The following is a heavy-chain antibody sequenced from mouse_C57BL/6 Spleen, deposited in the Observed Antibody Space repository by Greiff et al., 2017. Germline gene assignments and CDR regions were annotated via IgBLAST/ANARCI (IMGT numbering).Heavy chain of an antibody. CDR2: ISYDGSN. J-gene: IGHJ2*02. D-gene: IGHD2-4*01. V-gene: IGHV3-6*01. CDR1: GYSITSGYY. CDR3: ARDDYDYGGIDY. Sequence: EVKLQESGPGLVKPSQSLSLTCSVTGYSITSGYYWNWIRQFPGNKLEWMGYISYDGSNNYNPSLKNRISITRDTSKNQFFLKLNSVTTEDTATYYCARDDYDYGGIDYWGQGTSLTVSS.